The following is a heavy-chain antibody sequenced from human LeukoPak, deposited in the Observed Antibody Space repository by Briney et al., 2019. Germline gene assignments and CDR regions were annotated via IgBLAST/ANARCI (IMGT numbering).Heavy chain of an antibody. Sequence: TGGSLRLSCAASGFTFSTYFMHWVRQAPGKGLEWVADIASDGSHTFYVESVKGRFTISRDNSKNTPYLQMNGLRAEDTAVYFCARERQDTILHSGAFDIWGQGTMVTVSS. J-gene: IGHJ3*02. CDR3: ARERQDTILHSGAFDI. CDR2: IASDGSHT. V-gene: IGHV3-30-3*01. CDR1: GFTFSTYF. D-gene: IGHD2-21*01.